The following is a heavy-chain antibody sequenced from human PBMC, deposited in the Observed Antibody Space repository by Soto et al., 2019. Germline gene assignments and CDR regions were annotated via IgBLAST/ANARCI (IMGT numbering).Heavy chain of an antibody. Sequence: SETLSLTCTVSGGSISSSDFYWGWLRQTPGKGLEFIGSMYYSGTTYYNPSLKSRVTISVDTSKNQFTLKLISVTAADTAVYYCARQGPRRFGECGWFAPRGQGTLVTVSS. CDR2: MYYSGTT. CDR1: GGSISSSDFY. CDR3: ARQGPRRFGECGWFAP. D-gene: IGHD3-10*01. J-gene: IGHJ5*02. V-gene: IGHV4-39*01.